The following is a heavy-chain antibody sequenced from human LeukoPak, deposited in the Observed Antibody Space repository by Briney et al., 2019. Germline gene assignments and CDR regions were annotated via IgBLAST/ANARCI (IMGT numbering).Heavy chain of an antibody. CDR3: ARGCCSGGGCSVLDAFDG. D-gene: IGHD2-15*01. Sequence: ASVKVSCKTSGYTFTNYYIHWVRRAPGQGLEWMGKINPSGGSTSYPQKFQGRVTMTRDTSTTTVYMELSTLRSEDTAIYYCARGCCSGGGCSVLDAFDGWGQGTMVTVSS. CDR2: INPSGGST. CDR1: GYTFTNYY. V-gene: IGHV1-46*01. J-gene: IGHJ3*01.